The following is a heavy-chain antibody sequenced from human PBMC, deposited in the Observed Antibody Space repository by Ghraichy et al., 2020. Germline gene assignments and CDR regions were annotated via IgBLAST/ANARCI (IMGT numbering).Heavy chain of an antibody. CDR2: ISAYNGNT. D-gene: IGHD6-6*01. J-gene: IGHJ5*02. V-gene: IGHV1-18*04. Sequence: ASVKVSCKASGYTFTSYGISWVRQAPGQGLEWMGWISAYNGNTNYAQKLQGRVTMTTDTSTSTAYMELRSLRSDDTAVYYCARDTRATSSSEVLNWFDPWGQGTLVTVSS. CDR1: GYTFTSYG. CDR3: ARDTRATSSSEVLNWFDP.